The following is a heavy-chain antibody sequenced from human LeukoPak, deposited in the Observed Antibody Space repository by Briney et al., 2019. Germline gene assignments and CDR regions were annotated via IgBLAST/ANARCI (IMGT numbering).Heavy chain of an antibody. D-gene: IGHD3-22*01. J-gene: IGHJ3*02. Sequence: SVKVSCEASGGTFSSYAISWVRQAPGQGLEWMGRIIPIFGTANYAQKFQGRVTITTDESTSTAYMELSSLRSEDTAVYYCVNYDSSGYYSPDAFDIWGQGTMVTVSS. V-gene: IGHV1-69*05. CDR2: IIPIFGTA. CDR1: GGTFSSYA. CDR3: VNYDSSGYYSPDAFDI.